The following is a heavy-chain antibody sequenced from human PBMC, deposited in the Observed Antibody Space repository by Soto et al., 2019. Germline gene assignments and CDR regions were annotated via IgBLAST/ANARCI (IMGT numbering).Heavy chain of an antibody. CDR2: IKEDGSEK. CDR3: ARNQN. J-gene: IGHJ4*02. Sequence: GGSLRLSCAASGFMFSKSWMSWVRQAPGKGPEWVANIKEDGSEKDYVDSVKGRFSISRDNAKNSLYLQMNSLRAEDTAVYYCARNQNWGQGTLVTVSS. V-gene: IGHV3-7*05. CDR1: GFMFSKSW.